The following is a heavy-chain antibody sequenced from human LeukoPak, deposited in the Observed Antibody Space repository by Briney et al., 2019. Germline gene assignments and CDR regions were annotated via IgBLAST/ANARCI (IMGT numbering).Heavy chain of an antibody. D-gene: IGHD6-13*01. CDR1: GGSFGGYY. Sequence: SETLSLTCAVYGGSFGGYYWSWIRQPPGKGLEWIGEINDSGSTYYNPSLKSRVTISINTSKNQFSLKLSSVTAADTAVYYCARLSSWYYFDYWGQGTLVTVSS. V-gene: IGHV4-34*01. CDR3: ARLSSWYYFDY. J-gene: IGHJ4*02. CDR2: INDSGST.